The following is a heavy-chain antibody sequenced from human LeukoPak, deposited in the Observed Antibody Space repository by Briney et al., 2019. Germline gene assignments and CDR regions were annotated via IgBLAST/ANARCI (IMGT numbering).Heavy chain of an antibody. Sequence: GGSLRLSCAAFGFTFSSYEMNWVRQAPGKGLGWVSYISSSGSTIYYADSVKGRFTISRDNAKNSLYLQMNSLRAEDTAVYYCARDWRAAAGIFGYWGQGTLVTVSS. D-gene: IGHD6-13*01. CDR1: GFTFSSYE. V-gene: IGHV3-48*03. CDR3: ARDWRAAAGIFGY. CDR2: ISSSGSTI. J-gene: IGHJ4*02.